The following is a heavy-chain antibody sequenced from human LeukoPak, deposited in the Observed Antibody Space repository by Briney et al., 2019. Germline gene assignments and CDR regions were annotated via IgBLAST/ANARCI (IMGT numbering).Heavy chain of an antibody. CDR2: TYSGVST. V-gene: IGHV3-66*02. CDR1: GFTASSNY. CDR3: ARSYSSGCFDY. J-gene: IGHJ4*01. Sequence: GGSLRLSCAASGFTASSNYISWVRHAPGKRLEWVSVTYSGVSTYYADSVKGRFTISRDNSKNALYLQMNSLRAEDTAVYYCARSYSSGCFDYWGQGTLVTVSS. D-gene: IGHD6-19*01.